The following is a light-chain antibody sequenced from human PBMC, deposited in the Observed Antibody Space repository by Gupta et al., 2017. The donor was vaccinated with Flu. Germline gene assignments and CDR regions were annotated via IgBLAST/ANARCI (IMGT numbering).Light chain of an antibody. Sequence: DIQMTQSPSTLSASLGDRVTITCRASQSISSWLAWYQQKPGKAPKLLIYKASRVESGVPSRFSGSGSGTEFTLTISSRQPDDFATYYCQQKNSCPLTFGGGTKVEIK. V-gene: IGKV1-5*03. CDR1: QSISSW. CDR2: KAS. J-gene: IGKJ4*01. CDR3: QQKNSCPLT.